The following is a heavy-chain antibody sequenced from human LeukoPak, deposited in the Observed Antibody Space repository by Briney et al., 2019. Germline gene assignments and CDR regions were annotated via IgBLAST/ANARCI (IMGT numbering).Heavy chain of an antibody. J-gene: IGHJ4*02. Sequence: SETLSLTCTVSGGSISSYYWSWIRQPAGKGLEWIGRIYTSGSTNYNPSLKSRVNKSVDTSNNQFSLKLSSVTAADTAVYYCARAGSSWYAIDYWGQGTLVTVSS. V-gene: IGHV4-4*07. CDR2: IYTSGST. CDR1: GGSISSYY. CDR3: ARAGSSWYAIDY. D-gene: IGHD6-13*01.